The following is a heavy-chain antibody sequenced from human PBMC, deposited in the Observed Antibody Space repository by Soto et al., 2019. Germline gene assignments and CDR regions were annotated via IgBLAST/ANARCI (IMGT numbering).Heavy chain of an antibody. CDR1: GYTFTRHG. V-gene: IGHV1-18*04. D-gene: IGHD2-15*01. Sequence: ASVKVSCKASGYTFTRHGISWVRQAPGQRLEWMGWSSGYNGDTNYAQKYQGRFSVTADTSTSTAYMELRSLRSDDTAVYYCASWAGQVRGFGGPFDYWGQGTLVTVS. CDR2: SSGYNGDT. J-gene: IGHJ4*02. CDR3: ASWAGQVRGFGGPFDY.